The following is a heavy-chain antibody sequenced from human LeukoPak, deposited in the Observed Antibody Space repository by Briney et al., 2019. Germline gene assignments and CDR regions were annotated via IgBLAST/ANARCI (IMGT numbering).Heavy chain of an antibody. CDR1: GGTFSSYA. Sequence: GASVKVSCKASGGTFSSYAISWVRQAPGQGLEWMGGIIPIFGTANYAQKFRGRVTITADKSTRTAYMELSSLRSEDTAVYYCASATSKLVGALAFDIWGQGTMVTVSS. CDR2: IIPIFGTA. J-gene: IGHJ3*02. V-gene: IGHV1-69*06. CDR3: ASATSKLVGALAFDI. D-gene: IGHD1-26*01.